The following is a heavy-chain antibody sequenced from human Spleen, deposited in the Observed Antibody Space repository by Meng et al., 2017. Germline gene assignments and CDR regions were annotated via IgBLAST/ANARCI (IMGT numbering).Heavy chain of an antibody. Sequence: SETLSLTCTVSGGSISSYYWSWIRQPPGKGLEWIGYIYYSGSTNYNPSLKSRVTISVDTSKNQFSLKLSSVTAADTAVYYCASQGWVVTHYYYYGMDVWGQGTTVTVSS. J-gene: IGHJ6*02. V-gene: IGHV4-59*01. CDR2: IYYSGST. CDR3: ASQGWVVTHYYYYGMDV. CDR1: GGSISSYY. D-gene: IGHD3-22*01.